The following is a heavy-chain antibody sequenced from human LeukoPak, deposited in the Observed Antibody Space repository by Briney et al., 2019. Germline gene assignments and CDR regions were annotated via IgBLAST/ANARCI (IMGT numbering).Heavy chain of an antibody. J-gene: IGHJ4*02. CDR1: GYTFTNYG. V-gene: IGHV1-18*01. D-gene: IGHD2-2*01. CDR2: ISAYNGNT. CDR3: ARAAEEEEYQLLCLDY. Sequence: ASVKVSCKASGYTFTNYGVSWVRQAPGQGLEWMGWISAYNGNTNYAQKLQGRVTMTTDPSTSTAYMELRTLRSDDTAVYYCARAAEEEEYQLLCLDYWGRGTLVTVSS.